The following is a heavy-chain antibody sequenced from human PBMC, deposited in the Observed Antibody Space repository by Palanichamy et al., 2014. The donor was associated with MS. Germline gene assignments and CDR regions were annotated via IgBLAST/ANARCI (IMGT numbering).Heavy chain of an antibody. CDR1: GYTLTELS. J-gene: IGHJ6*02. Sequence: QVQLVQSGAEVKKPGASVKVSCKVSGYTLTELSMHWVRQAPGKGLEWMGGFDPEDGETIYAQKFQGRVTTTEDTSTDTAYMELSSLRSEDTAVYYCATEPIFGVFPRYYYGMDVWGQGTTVTVSS. V-gene: IGHV1-24*01. CDR3: ATEPIFGVFPRYYYGMDV. D-gene: IGHD3-3*01. CDR2: FDPEDGET.